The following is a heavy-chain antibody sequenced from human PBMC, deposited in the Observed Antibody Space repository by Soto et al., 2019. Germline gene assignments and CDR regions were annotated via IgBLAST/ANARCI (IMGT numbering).Heavy chain of an antibody. D-gene: IGHD4-17*01. J-gene: IGHJ5*02. CDR3: ARSLEGNTVTNWFDP. V-gene: IGHV1-69*01. CDR1: ADTFNSYS. Sequence: QVQLVQSGAEVKMPGSSVKVSCKASADTFNSYSLSWLRQAPGQRLEWMGGITPVLGTADYAQSLEDRVTITADALTGTVYVELSRLRSDDTAVYYCARSLEGNTVTNWFDPWGQGALVTVSS. CDR2: ITPVLGTA.